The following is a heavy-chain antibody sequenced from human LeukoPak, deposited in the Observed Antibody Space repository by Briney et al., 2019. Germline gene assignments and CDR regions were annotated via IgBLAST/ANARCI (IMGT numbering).Heavy chain of an antibody. CDR2: INANSGTT. Sequence: GGSLRLSCAASGFAFSFYAMSWLRQPPGKGLGWVSTINANSGTTSYAASVRGRFTISRDNSKNTLYLQVNSLRADDTAVYYCAKPISGGLAVTADWFDPWGQGTLVTVSS. CDR1: GFAFSFYA. D-gene: IGHD6-19*01. CDR3: AKPISGGLAVTADWFDP. J-gene: IGHJ5*01. V-gene: IGHV3-23*01.